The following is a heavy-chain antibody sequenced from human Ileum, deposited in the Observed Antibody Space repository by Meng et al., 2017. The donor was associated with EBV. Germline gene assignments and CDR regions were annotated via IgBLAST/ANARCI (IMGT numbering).Heavy chain of an antibody. CDR3: ARDPTGGEDHQRV. V-gene: IGHV4-4*02. J-gene: IGHJ4*02. D-gene: IGHD1-14*01. CDR2: IYHSGIT. CDR1: GGSISSSNW. Sequence: LQGSGPGLVKPSGPLSLTCAGSGGSISSSNWWSWVRQPPGKGLEWIGKIYHSGITIYNPSLKSRVTMSVDNSKNQFSLKLNSMTAADTAVYYCARDPTGGEDHQRVWGQGTLVTVSS.